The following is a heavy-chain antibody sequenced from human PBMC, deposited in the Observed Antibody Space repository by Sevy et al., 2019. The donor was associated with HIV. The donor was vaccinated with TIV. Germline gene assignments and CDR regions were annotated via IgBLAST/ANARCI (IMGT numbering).Heavy chain of an antibody. Sequence: ASVKVSCKVSGYTITQFSMHWVRQAPGKGLEWMTTFDPEDGDPEDGKTIYEQKFLGRVTMTEDTSTDTAYMELSSLRSDDTAVYYCATTKDYYDSSGYPFDYWGQGTLVTVSS. J-gene: IGHJ4*02. CDR2: FDPEDGDPEDGKT. CDR1: GYTITQFS. D-gene: IGHD3-22*01. CDR3: ATTKDYYDSSGYPFDY. V-gene: IGHV1-24*01.